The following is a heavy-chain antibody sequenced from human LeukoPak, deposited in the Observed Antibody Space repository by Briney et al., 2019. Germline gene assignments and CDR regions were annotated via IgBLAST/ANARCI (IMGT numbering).Heavy chain of an antibody. CDR2: INRDGSRT. Sequence: GGSLRLSCAASGFTFSNHWMHWVRQAPGKGLMWVSRINRDGSRTDYADSVKGRFTISRDDAKNTLYLQVNRLRAEDTAVYFCARGGSDTAMAHDYWGQGTLVTVSS. CDR3: ARGGSDTAMAHDY. D-gene: IGHD5-18*01. V-gene: IGHV3-74*01. CDR1: GFTFSNHW. J-gene: IGHJ4*02.